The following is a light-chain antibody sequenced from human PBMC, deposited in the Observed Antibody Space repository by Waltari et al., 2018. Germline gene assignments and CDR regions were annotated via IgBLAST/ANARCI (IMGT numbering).Light chain of an antibody. CDR1: SSNIGPASD. J-gene: IGLJ3*02. CDR2: ANN. V-gene: IGLV1-40*01. Sequence: QSVLTQPPSVSGAPGQRVTISCTGSSSNIGPASDVQWYQQLPGTAPKLLIYANNNRPSGVPDRFSGSKFGTSSSLAISGLQAEDEADYYCQSYDSSLSGSVFGEGTKLTVL. CDR3: QSYDSSLSGSV.